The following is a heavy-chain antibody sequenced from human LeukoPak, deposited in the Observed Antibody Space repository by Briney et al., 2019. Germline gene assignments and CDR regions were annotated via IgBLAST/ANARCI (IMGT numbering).Heavy chain of an antibody. V-gene: IGHV4-38-2*02. Sequence: SETLSLTCTVSGYSISSGYYWGWIRQPPGKGLEWIGEIYHSGSTNYNPSLKSRVTISVDKSKNQFSLKLSSVTAADTAVYYCAREGSGYYFFDYWGQGTLVTVSS. CDR1: GYSISSGYY. CDR2: IYHSGST. D-gene: IGHD3-22*01. J-gene: IGHJ4*02. CDR3: AREGSGYYFFDY.